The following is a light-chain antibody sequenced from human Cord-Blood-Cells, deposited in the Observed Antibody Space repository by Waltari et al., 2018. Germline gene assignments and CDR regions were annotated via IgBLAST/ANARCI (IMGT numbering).Light chain of an antibody. V-gene: IGLV2-14*01. CDR2: DVS. CDR1: SRDAGGYNH. J-gene: IGLJ2*01. CDR3: SSYTSSSTVV. Sequence: QSALTQPASVSGSPGQSITISCTGPSRDAGGYNHVSWYQQHPGKAPKPMIYDVSKRPSGVSNRFSGSKSGNTASLTISGLQAEDEADYYCSSYTSSSTVVFGGGTKLTVL.